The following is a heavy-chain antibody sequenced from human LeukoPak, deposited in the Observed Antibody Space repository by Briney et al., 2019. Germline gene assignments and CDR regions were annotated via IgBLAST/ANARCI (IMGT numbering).Heavy chain of an antibody. J-gene: IGHJ6*02. CDR1: GGSIISSGYY. CDR2: INHSGST. Sequence: SETLSLTCTVSGGSIISSGYYWGWVRQPPGKGLEWIGEINHSGSTNYNPSLKSRVTISVDTSKNQFSLKLSSVTAADTAVYYCARGPMYAIRYSGSFGMNVWGQGTTVTVSS. D-gene: IGHD1-26*01. V-gene: IGHV4-39*07. CDR3: ARGPMYAIRYSGSFGMNV.